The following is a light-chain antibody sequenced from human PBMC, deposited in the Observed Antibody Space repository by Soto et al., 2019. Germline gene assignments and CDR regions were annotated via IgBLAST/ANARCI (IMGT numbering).Light chain of an antibody. CDR2: DAS. V-gene: IGKV1-9*01. CDR1: QGISSY. J-gene: IGKJ5*01. CDR3: QQRNNYPIT. Sequence: DIQLTQSPSFLSASVEDRVTITCRASQGISSYLAWYQQKPGKAPKLLIYDASTLQSGVPSRFSGSGSGTEFTLTISSLQPEDFATYYCQQRNNYPITFGQGTRLEIK.